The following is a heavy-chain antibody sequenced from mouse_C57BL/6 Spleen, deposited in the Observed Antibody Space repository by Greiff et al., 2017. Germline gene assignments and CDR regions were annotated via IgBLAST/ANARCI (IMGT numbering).Heavy chain of an antibody. V-gene: IGHV14-2*01. CDR1: GFNIKDYY. D-gene: IGHD2-3*01. CDR2: IDPEDGEP. CDR3: ANWGYDGYLYYFDF. Sequence: EVKLQESGAELVKPGASVKLSCTASGFNIKDYYMHWVKQRTEQGLEWIGRIDPEDGEPKSAPKFQGKATITADTSSNTASLQLSSLTSEDTAVYYGANWGYDGYLYYFDFWGQGTTRTVSS. J-gene: IGHJ2*01.